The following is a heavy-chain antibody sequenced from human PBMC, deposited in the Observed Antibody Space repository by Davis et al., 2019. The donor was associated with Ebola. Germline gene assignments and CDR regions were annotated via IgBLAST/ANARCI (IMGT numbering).Heavy chain of an antibody. J-gene: IGHJ6*04. Sequence: GGSLRLSCAASGFTFSSYSMNWVRQAPGKGLEWVSYISSSSSTIYYADSVKGRFTISRDNAKNSLYLQMNSLRAEDTAVYYCARDAVGYCSGGSCYTGYYYYGMDVWGKGTTVTVSS. CDR2: ISSSSSTI. V-gene: IGHV3-48*01. CDR3: ARDAVGYCSGGSCYTGYYYYGMDV. CDR1: GFTFSSYS. D-gene: IGHD2-15*01.